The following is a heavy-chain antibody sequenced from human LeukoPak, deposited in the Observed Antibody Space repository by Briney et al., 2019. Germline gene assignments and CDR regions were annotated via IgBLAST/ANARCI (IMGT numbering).Heavy chain of an antibody. V-gene: IGHV4-39*01. J-gene: IGHJ4*02. CDR3: AIPRGYSYGYGEDY. CDR2: IYYSGST. CDR1: GGSISSSSYY. D-gene: IGHD5-18*01. Sequence: PSETLSLTCTVSGGSISSSSYYWGWIRRPPGKGLEWIGSIYYSGSTYYNPSLKSRVTISVDTSKNQFSLKLSSVTAADTAVYYCAIPRGYSYGYGEDYWGQGTLVTVSS.